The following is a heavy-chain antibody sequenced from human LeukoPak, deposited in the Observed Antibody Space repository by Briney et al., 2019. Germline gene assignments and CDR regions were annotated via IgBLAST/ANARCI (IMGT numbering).Heavy chain of an antibody. D-gene: IGHD5-24*01. CDR1: GFTFSSYG. CDR3: ATLNGYNSPSLDY. V-gene: IGHV3-30*03. Sequence: GRSLRLSCAASGFTFSSYGMHWVRQAPGKGLEWVAVISYDRSNKYYADSVKGRFTISRDNSKNTLYLQMNSLRAEDTAVYYCATLNGYNSPSLDYWGQGTLVTVSS. CDR2: ISYDRSNK. J-gene: IGHJ4*02.